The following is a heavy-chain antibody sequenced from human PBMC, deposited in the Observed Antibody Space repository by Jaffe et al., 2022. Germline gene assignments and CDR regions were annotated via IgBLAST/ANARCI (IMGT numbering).Heavy chain of an antibody. D-gene: IGHD6-19*01. CDR3: AKDMVGGWSPGYAFDI. V-gene: IGHV3-9*01. CDR1: GFTFDDYA. J-gene: IGHJ3*02. CDR2: ISWNSGSI. Sequence: EVQLVESGGGLVQPGRSLRLSCAASGFTFDDYAMHWVRQAPGKGLEWVSGISWNSGSIGYADSVKGRFTISRDNAKNSLYLQMNSLRAEDTALYYCAKDMVGGWSPGYAFDIWGQGTMVTVSS.